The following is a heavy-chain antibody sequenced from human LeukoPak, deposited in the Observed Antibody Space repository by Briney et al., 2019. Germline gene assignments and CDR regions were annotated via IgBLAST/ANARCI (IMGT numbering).Heavy chain of an antibody. Sequence: GGSLRLSCAASGFPFSSYSMNWVRQAPGKGLEWVSSISSSSSYIYYADSVKGRFTISRDNAKNSLYLQMNSLRAEDTAVYYCARLTADSSGAIDYWGQGTLVTVSS. CDR2: ISSSSSYI. J-gene: IGHJ4*02. CDR3: ARLTADSSGAIDY. V-gene: IGHV3-21*01. CDR1: GFPFSSYS. D-gene: IGHD6-19*01.